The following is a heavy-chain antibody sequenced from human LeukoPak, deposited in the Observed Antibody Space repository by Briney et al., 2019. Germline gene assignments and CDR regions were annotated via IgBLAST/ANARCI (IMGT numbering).Heavy chain of an antibody. CDR3: ARVLGSGYTLDY. CDR2: INPNSGGT. Sequence: ASVKLSCKASGYTFTGYYMHWVRQAPGHGLEWMGWINPNSGGTNYAQKFQGRVTMTRDTSISTAYMELSRLRSDDTAVYYCARVLGSGYTLDYWGQGTLVTVSS. J-gene: IGHJ4*02. V-gene: IGHV1-2*02. D-gene: IGHD3-22*01. CDR1: GYTFTGYY.